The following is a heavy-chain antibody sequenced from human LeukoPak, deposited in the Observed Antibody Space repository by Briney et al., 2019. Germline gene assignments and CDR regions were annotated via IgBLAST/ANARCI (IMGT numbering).Heavy chain of an antibody. J-gene: IGHJ4*02. V-gene: IGHV3-53*05. CDR3: SRSPGILGTNYFDY. CDR2: IYSGGST. D-gene: IGHD1-26*01. CDR1: GFTVSSNY. Sequence: GGSLRLSCAASGFTVSSNYMSWVRQAPGKGLEWVSVIYSGGSTYYADSVKGRFTVSRDNSKSTLYLQMNSLTPDDTSVYYCSRSPGILGTNYFDYWGQGTLVTVSS.